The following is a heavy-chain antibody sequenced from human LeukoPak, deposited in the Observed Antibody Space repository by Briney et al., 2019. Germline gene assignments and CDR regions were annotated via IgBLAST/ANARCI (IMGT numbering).Heavy chain of an antibody. D-gene: IGHD2-15*01. CDR2: IIPIFGTA. Sequence: SVKVSCKASGGTFSSYAISWVRQAPGQGLEWMGGIIPIFGTANYAQKFQVRVTITTDESTSTAYMELSSLRSEDTAVYYCASGKDIVVVVAADKAAEYFQHWGQGTLVTVSS. CDR3: ASGKDIVVVVAADKAAEYFQH. V-gene: IGHV1-69*05. CDR1: GGTFSSYA. J-gene: IGHJ1*01.